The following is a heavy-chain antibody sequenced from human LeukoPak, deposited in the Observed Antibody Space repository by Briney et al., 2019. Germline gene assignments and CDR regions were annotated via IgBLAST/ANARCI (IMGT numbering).Heavy chain of an antibody. CDR2: IYYSGST. J-gene: IGHJ4*02. CDR3: AREESSGSSEMGYFDY. D-gene: IGHD1-26*01. Sequence: SETLSLTCTVSGGSISSGGYYWSWIPQHPGKGLEWIGYIYYSGSTYYNPSLKSRVTISVDTSKNQFSLKLSSVTAADTAVYYCAREESSGSSEMGYFDYWGQGTLVTVSS. V-gene: IGHV4-31*03. CDR1: GGSISSGGYY.